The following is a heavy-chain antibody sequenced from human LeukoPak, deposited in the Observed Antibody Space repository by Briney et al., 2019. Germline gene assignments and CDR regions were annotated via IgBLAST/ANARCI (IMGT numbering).Heavy chain of an antibody. CDR1: GGSFSGYY. CDR2: IYTSGST. V-gene: IGHV4-59*10. Sequence: SETLSLTCAVYGGSFSGYYWSWIRQPAGKGLEWIGRIYTSGSTNYNPSLKSRVSMSVDTSKNQFSLKLYSVTAADTAVYYCARGREMATTPFDYWGQGTLVTVSS. J-gene: IGHJ4*02. D-gene: IGHD5-24*01. CDR3: ARGREMATTPFDY.